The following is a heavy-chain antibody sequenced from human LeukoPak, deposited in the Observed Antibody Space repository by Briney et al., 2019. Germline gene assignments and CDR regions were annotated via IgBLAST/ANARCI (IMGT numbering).Heavy chain of an antibody. D-gene: IGHD3-22*01. Sequence: SGPTLVKPTQTLTLTCTFSGFSLGTSGVGVGWVRQPPGKALEWLALIYWDDDKRYNPSLKTRLSIAKDTSKNQVVLTLTNMDPVDTGTYYCAHGIYDNSGYWDQGSFDIWGQGTMVTVSS. CDR1: GFSLGTSGVG. CDR2: IYWDDDK. J-gene: IGHJ3*02. CDR3: AHGIYDNSGYWDQGSFDI. V-gene: IGHV2-5*02.